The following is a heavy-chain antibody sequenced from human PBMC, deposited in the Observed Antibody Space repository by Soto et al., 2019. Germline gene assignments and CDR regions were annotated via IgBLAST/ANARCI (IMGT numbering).Heavy chain of an antibody. CDR1: GGSFSGYY. J-gene: IGHJ3*02. CDR3: ARDRGVVLDM. CDR2: INHSGST. V-gene: IGHV4-34*01. Sequence: SETLSLTCAVYGGSFSGYYWSWIRQPPGKGLEWIGEINHSGSTNYNPSLKSRVTISVDTSKNQFSLKLSSVTAADTAVYYCARDRGVVLDMGGQGKMATAS. D-gene: IGHD2-8*01.